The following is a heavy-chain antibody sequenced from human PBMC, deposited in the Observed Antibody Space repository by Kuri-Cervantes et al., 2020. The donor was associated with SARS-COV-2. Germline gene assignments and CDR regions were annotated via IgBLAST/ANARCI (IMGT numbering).Heavy chain of an antibody. D-gene: IGHD6-6*01. Sequence: SETLSLTCTVSGYSISSGYYWGWIRQPPGKGLEWIGSIYHSGSTYYNPSLKSRVTISVDTSKNQFSLKLSSVTAADTAVYYCARRQLVSGLNEDAFDIWGQGTMVTVSS. V-gene: IGHV4-38-2*02. J-gene: IGHJ3*02. CDR3: ARRQLVSGLNEDAFDI. CDR2: IYHSGST. CDR1: GYSISSGYY.